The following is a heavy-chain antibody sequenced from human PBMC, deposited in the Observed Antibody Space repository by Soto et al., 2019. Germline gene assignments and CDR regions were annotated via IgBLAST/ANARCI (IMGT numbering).Heavy chain of an antibody. D-gene: IGHD2-15*01. J-gene: IGHJ4*02. CDR3: ATKIVAATYDY. Sequence: GGSLRLSCAASGFTFSSYDMHWVRQAPGKGLEWVAVISYDGSNKYYADSVKGRFTISRGNSKNTLYLQMNSLRTEDTAVYYCATKIVAATYDYWGQGTLVTVSS. CDR2: ISYDGSNK. CDR1: GFTFSSYD. V-gene: IGHV3-30*03.